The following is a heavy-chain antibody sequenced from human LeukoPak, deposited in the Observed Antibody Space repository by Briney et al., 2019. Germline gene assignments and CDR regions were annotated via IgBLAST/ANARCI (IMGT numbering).Heavy chain of an antibody. CDR2: INPNSGGT. CDR1: GYTFTSYG. CDR3: ARVDGSGSYYDY. D-gene: IGHD3-10*01. J-gene: IGHJ4*02. V-gene: IGHV1-2*04. Sequence: ASVKVSCKASGYTFTSYGISWVRQAPGQGLEWMGWINPNSGGTNYAQKFQGWVTMTRDTSISTAYMELSRLRSDDTAVYYCARVDGSGSYYDYWGQGTLVTVSS.